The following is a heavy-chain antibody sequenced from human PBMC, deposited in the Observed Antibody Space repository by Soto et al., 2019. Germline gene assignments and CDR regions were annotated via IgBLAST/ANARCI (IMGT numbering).Heavy chain of an antibody. CDR1: GGSFSGYY. CDR3: ARDKITGLFDY. Sequence: QVQLQQWGAGLLKPSETLSLTCAVYGGSFSGYYWTWIRQPPGTGLEWIGEINHSGSTNYNPSLKSRVTISVDTAKNQFSLKLTSVTSAYTAVYYCARDKITGLFDYWGQGTPVTVSS. D-gene: IGHD2-8*02. V-gene: IGHV4-34*01. CDR2: INHSGST. J-gene: IGHJ4*02.